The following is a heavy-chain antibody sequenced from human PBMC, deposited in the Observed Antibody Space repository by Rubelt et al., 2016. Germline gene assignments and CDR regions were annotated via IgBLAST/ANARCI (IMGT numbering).Heavy chain of an antibody. D-gene: IGHD6-13*01. CDR1: GFSLSTSGMF. J-gene: IGHJ5*02. CDR2: IDWDDDK. Sequence: QVTLRESGPALVKPTQTLTLTCTFSGFSLSTSGMFVSWIRQPPGKALEWLARIDWDDDKYYSTSLKTRLTISKDTSKNQVVLTMTNMDPVDTATYYCAHFDSPGIAAPSWGQGTPVTVSS. CDR3: AHFDSPGIAAPS. V-gene: IGHV2-70*15.